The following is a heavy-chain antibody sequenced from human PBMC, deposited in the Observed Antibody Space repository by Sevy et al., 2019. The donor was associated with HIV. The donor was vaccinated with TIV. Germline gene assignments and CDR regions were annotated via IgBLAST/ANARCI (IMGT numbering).Heavy chain of an antibody. CDR2: ISSSGNYI. Sequence: GGSLRLSCAASGFTFTDYSMTWVRQAPGKGLEWVSSISSSGNYIYYADSVKGRFSISRDNAKNSLFLQMNCLRAEDTAVYYCARSWELLEFFDFWGQGTLVTVSS. CDR1: GFTFTDYS. J-gene: IGHJ4*02. D-gene: IGHD1-26*01. CDR3: ARSWELLEFFDF. V-gene: IGHV3-21*06.